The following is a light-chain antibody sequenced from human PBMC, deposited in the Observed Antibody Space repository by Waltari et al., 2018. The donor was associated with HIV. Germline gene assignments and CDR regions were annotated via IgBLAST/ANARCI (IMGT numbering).Light chain of an antibody. CDR2: EVS. CDR1: SSDVGGYNY. V-gene: IGLV2-8*01. Sequence: QSALPQPPSASGSPGQSVTIPCTGTSSDVGGYNYVSSYQQHPGKAPKTMIYEVSKRPSGVPDRFSGSKSGNTASLTVSGLQAEDEADYYCSSYAGSNNFEVVFGGGTKLTVL. J-gene: IGLJ2*01. CDR3: SSYAGSNNFEVV.